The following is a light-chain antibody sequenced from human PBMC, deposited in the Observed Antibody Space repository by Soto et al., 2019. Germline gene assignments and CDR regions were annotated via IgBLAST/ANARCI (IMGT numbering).Light chain of an antibody. V-gene: IGKV3-15*01. CDR1: QSVSSN. Sequence: EIVMTQSPATLSVSPGERVSLSCRASQSVSSNLAWYQQKPGQAPRLLIYGASTRATGVPARISGSGSGTEFTLTISSLQSEDFAFYYCQQYSSWVWTFGQGTKVDIK. CDR2: GAS. J-gene: IGKJ1*01. CDR3: QQYSSWVWT.